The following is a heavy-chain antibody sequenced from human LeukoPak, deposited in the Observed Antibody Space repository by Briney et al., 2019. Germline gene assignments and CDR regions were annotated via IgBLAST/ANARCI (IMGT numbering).Heavy chain of an antibody. V-gene: IGHV3-7*01. Sequence: QSGGSLRLSCAASGFLFANHWMSWVRQAPGKGLEWVADIKQGGSEKLYVDSVKGRFTIFRDDAKNSLSLQMDSLRPEDTAVYYCARGPPYGSRSDFLDSWGQGTRVTVSS. D-gene: IGHD3-10*01. J-gene: IGHJ5*01. CDR1: GFLFANHW. CDR2: IKQGGSEK. CDR3: ARGPPYGSRSDFLDS.